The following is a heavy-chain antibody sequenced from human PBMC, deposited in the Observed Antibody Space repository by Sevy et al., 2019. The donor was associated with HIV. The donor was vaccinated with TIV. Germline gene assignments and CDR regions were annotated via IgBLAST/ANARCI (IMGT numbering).Heavy chain of an antibody. CDR3: ASNTYHYDSNTYYPVY. Sequence: GGSLRLSCVASGFNLSPYWMTWVRPAPGKGLEWVANIKQDGNEKYYVDSVKGRFTVSRDNAKNALYLQMYSLRVEDTAVYFCASNTYHYDSNTYYPVYWGQGTRVTVSS. J-gene: IGHJ4*02. D-gene: IGHD3-22*01. CDR2: IKQDGNEK. V-gene: IGHV3-7*01. CDR1: GFNLSPYW.